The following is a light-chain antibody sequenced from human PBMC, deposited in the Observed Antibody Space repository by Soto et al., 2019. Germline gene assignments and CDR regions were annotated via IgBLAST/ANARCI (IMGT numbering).Light chain of an antibody. V-gene: IGKV3-11*01. CDR1: QSVDRS. J-gene: IGKJ2*01. Sequence: EFVLTQSPDTLSLSPGATATLSCRASQSVDRSVAWYQQKVGQAPRLLMYDAYTRATGVGARFAGSGSATDFSLTITSLEPEDFAVYYCQQRAKWPSAFGPGTKVEMK. CDR2: DAY. CDR3: QQRAKWPSA.